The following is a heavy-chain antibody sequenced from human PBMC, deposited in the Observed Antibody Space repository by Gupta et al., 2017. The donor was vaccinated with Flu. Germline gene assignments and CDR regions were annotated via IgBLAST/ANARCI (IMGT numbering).Heavy chain of an antibody. CDR3: IMCRTVVVPFDY. Sequence: LVESGGGLVPPGGSLRLPCAGSGFNFYNYWMHWVRQTPGKGLVWVSATSSDGSDRRYADSVKGRFNISRDNAKSTLYLEMNSLRGEDTAVYYCIMCRTVVVPFDYWVQGTLVTVSS. D-gene: IGHD2-15*01. V-gene: IGHV3-74*01. CDR2: TSSDGSDR. J-gene: IGHJ4*02. CDR1: GFNFYNYW.